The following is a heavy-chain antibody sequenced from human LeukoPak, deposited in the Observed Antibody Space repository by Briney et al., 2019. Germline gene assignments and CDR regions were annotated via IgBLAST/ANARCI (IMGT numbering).Heavy chain of an antibody. CDR3: ARYAIASSALDP. Sequence: ASVKVSCKASGYTFTSYDINWVRQATGQGLEWMGWMNPNSGNTGYAQKFQGRVTMTRNTSISTAYMELSSLRSEDTAVYYCARYAIASSALDPWGQGTLVTVSS. CDR1: GYTFTSYD. J-gene: IGHJ5*02. CDR2: MNPNSGNT. D-gene: IGHD6-19*01. V-gene: IGHV1-8*01.